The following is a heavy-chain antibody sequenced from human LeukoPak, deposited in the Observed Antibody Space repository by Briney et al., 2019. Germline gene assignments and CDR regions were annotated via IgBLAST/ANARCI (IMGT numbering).Heavy chain of an antibody. Sequence: ASVKVSCKAYGYTFTGYYMHWVRQAPGQGLECMGWISAHNGDTNYAQRLQGRVTMTTDTSTSTAYMELRSLRSDDTAVYYCAKVKARSGSYSLDYWGQGTLVTVSS. CDR2: ISAHNGDT. V-gene: IGHV1-18*04. J-gene: IGHJ4*02. CDR3: AKVKARSGSYSLDY. D-gene: IGHD1-26*01. CDR1: GYTFTGYY.